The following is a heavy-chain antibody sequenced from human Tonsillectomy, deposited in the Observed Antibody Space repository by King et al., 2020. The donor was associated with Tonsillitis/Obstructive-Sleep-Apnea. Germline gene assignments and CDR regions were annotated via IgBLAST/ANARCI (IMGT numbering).Heavy chain of an antibody. CDR3: ARHEVDYYDSSGYYYFDY. Sequence: LQLQESGPGLVKPSETLSLTCTVSGGSISSSSYSWGWIRQPPGTGLEWIGSIYYSGSTYYNPSLKSRVTISVDTSKNQFSLKLSSVTAADTAVYYCARHEVDYYDSSGYYYFDYWGQGTLVTVSS. CDR2: IYYSGST. CDR1: GGSISSSSYS. V-gene: IGHV4-39*01. J-gene: IGHJ4*02. D-gene: IGHD3-22*01.